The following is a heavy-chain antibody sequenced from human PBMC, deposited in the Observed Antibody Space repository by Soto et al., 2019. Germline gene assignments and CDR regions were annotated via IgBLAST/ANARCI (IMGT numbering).Heavy chain of an antibody. CDR1: GYTFTNYD. D-gene: IGHD4-17*01. CDR3: VRVDGEIDY. CDR2: MKPKSGNT. Sequence: QVQLVQSGAEVKKPGASVKVSCKASGYTFTNYDINWVRQATGQGLEWMGWMKPKSGNTGYAQQFQGRVNMTRSTSISTAYMELSSLRSEDTAVYYCVRVDGEIDYWGPGPLVTVSS. V-gene: IGHV1-8*02. J-gene: IGHJ4*02.